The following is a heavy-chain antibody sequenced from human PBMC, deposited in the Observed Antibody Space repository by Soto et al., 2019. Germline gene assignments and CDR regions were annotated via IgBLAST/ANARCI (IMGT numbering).Heavy chain of an antibody. CDR3: ARRDWESNYVFDI. CDR2: ISAYNGDT. CDR1: GYTLTSNA. V-gene: IGHV1-18*04. Sequence: GIPVEVSCQECGYTLTSNASRWVRQAQGQGLEWMGWISAYNGDTNSAQSLQGRVTMTTDTSTRTAYMELRSLRSDDTAVYYCARRDWESNYVFDIRGQGTMVTLS. D-gene: IGHD3-16*01. J-gene: IGHJ3*02.